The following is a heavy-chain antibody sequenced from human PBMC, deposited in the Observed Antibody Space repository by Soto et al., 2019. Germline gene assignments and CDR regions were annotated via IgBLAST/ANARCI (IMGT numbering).Heavy chain of an antibody. CDR1: GVPISTDDYY. J-gene: IGHJ4*02. D-gene: IGHD6-25*01. Sequence: TSETLSLTCTVSGVPISTDDYYWTWIRQPPGKGLEWIGYIYYRGNTYYNPSLRSRITISVDTSRNQFSLALSSVTAADTAVYFCARLRGGCPADFWGQGTLVTVSS. V-gene: IGHV4-30-4*01. CDR3: ARLRGGCPADF. CDR2: IYYRGNT.